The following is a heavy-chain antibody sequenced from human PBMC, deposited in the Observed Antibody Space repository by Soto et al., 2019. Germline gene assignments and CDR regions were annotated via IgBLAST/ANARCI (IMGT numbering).Heavy chain of an antibody. CDR1: GFTFSSYA. D-gene: IGHD2-15*01. CDR3: ARAKVDVVVVAATSDEPHYYYGMDV. J-gene: IGHJ6*02. CDR2: ISYDGSNK. Sequence: GGSLRLSCAASGFTFSSYAMHWVRQAPGKGLEWVAVISYDGSNKYYADSVKGRFTISRDNSKNTLYLQMNSLRAEDTAVYYCARAKVDVVVVAATSDEPHYYYGMDVWGQGTTVTVSS. V-gene: IGHV3-30-3*01.